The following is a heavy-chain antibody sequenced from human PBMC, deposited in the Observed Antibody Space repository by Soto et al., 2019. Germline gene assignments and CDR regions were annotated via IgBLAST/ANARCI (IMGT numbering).Heavy chain of an antibody. V-gene: IGHV4-39*01. D-gene: IGHD3-10*01. CDR3: ATTRGLAVGGSFDY. CDR2: FYDGNT. CDR1: GGSITRRSSY. Sequence: PSETLSLTCIVSGGSITRRSSYWAWIRQPPGKGLEWVGTFYDGNTHHNPSLRSRITIAVDTSKNQFSLKLNPVAAADTAFYYCATTRGLAVGGSFDYWGQGMLVTVSS. J-gene: IGHJ4*02.